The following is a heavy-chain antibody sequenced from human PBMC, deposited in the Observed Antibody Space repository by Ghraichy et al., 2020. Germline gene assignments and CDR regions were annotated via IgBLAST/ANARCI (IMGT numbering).Heavy chain of an antibody. D-gene: IGHD6-19*01. CDR3: ARDQWYSSGWYAVLDY. CDR2: ISYDGSNK. V-gene: IGHV3-30*04. J-gene: IGHJ4*02. Sequence: GGSLRLSCAASGFTFSSYAMHWVRQAPGKGLEWVAVISYDGSNKYYADSVKGRFTISRDNSKNTLYLQMNSLRAEDTAVYYCARDQWYSSGWYAVLDYWGQGTLVTVSS. CDR1: GFTFSSYA.